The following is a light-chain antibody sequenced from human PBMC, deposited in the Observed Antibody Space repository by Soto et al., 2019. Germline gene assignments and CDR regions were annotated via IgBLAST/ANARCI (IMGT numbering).Light chain of an antibody. CDR3: HQYGSSPYT. V-gene: IGKV3-20*01. Sequence: EIVLTQSPGTLSLSPGERATLSCRASPSVSSSYLAWYQQKPGQAPRLLIYGASNRATGIPDRFSGSGSGTDFTLTISRLEPEDFAVYYCHQYGSSPYTFGQGTKLEIK. CDR2: GAS. J-gene: IGKJ2*01. CDR1: PSVSSSY.